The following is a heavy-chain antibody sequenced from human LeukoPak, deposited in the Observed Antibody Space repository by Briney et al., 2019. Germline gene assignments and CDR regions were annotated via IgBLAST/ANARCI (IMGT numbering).Heavy chain of an antibody. D-gene: IGHD6-6*01. Sequence: AGGSLRLSCAASGFTFSSYAMSWVRQAPGKGLEWVSAISGSGGSTYYADSVKGRFTIPRDNSKNTLYLQMNSLRAEDAAVYYCAKAVSSKDYFDYWGQGTLVTVSS. CDR2: ISGSGGST. CDR1: GFTFSSYA. V-gene: IGHV3-23*01. J-gene: IGHJ4*02. CDR3: AKAVSSKDYFDY.